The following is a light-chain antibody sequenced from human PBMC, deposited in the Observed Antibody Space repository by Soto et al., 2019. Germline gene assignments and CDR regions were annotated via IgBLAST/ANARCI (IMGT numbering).Light chain of an antibody. CDR1: QSVSTNY. CDR3: QQYGSSPIT. V-gene: IGKV3-20*01. CDR2: GAF. Sequence: IVLTQSPGTLSLSPGERSTLSCSASQSVSTNYLAWYQQKPGQAPWLLIYGAFNRAGGVPDRFSGSVSGTDFTLTISRLEPEDFAVYYCQQYGSSPITFGQGTRLEIK. J-gene: IGKJ5*01.